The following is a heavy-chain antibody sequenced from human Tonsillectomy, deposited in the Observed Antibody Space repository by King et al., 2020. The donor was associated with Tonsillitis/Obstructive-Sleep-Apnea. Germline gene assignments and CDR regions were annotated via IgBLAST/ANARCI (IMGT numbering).Heavy chain of an antibody. V-gene: IGHV1-69*01. CDR1: GGTFSSYA. CDR2: IIPIFGTA. CDR3: ARARITIFGVVIIPSWFDP. Sequence: QLVQPGAEVKKPGSSVKVSCKASGGTFSSYAISWVRQAPGQGLEWMGGIIPIFGTANYAQKFQGRVTITADESTSTAYMELGSLRSEDTAVYYCARARITIFGVVIIPSWFDPWGQGTLVTVSS. D-gene: IGHD3-3*01. J-gene: IGHJ5*02.